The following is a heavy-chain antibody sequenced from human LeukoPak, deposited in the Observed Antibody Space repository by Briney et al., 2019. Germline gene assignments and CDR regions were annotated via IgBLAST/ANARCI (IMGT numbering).Heavy chain of an antibody. J-gene: IGHJ4*02. D-gene: IGHD1-1*01. CDR2: INPSGGNI. CDR1: GFTFRDYY. Sequence: GGSLRLSCAASGFTFRDYYMSWVRQSPGKGLEWISYINPSGGNIYYADSVRGRFTISRDNAKNTLYLQMNSLRAEDTAVYYCARTTERGWGQGTLVTVSS. CDR3: ARTTERG. V-gene: IGHV3-11*04.